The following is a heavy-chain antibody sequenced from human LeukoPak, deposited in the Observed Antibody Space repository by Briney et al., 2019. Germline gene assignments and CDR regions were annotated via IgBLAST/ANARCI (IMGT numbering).Heavy chain of an antibody. CDR2: IYTSGST. D-gene: IGHD4-23*01. CDR1: GFTFSSYA. Sequence: GSLRLSCAASGFTFSSYAMSWVRQAPGKGLEWIGRIYTSGSTNYNPSLKSRVAISVDTSKNQFSLKLSSVTAADTAVYYCARDARDGGNSDYFDYWGQGTLVTVSS. V-gene: IGHV4-4*08. CDR3: ARDARDGGNSDYFDY. J-gene: IGHJ4*02.